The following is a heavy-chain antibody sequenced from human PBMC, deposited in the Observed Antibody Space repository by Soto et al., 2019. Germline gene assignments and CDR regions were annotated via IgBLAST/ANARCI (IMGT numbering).Heavy chain of an antibody. D-gene: IGHD5-18*01. V-gene: IGHV4-61*08. Sequence: SETLSLTCTVSGASISSGGYYWNWIRQSPGKGLEWIGYIYSSGSTHYNPSLQNRVTISIDTSKNQVSLKVNSVTAADTAVYYCARDHPHSYGVYYFDYWGQGTPVTVSS. CDR3: ARDHPHSYGVYYFDY. CDR2: IYSSGST. CDR1: GASISSGGYY. J-gene: IGHJ4*02.